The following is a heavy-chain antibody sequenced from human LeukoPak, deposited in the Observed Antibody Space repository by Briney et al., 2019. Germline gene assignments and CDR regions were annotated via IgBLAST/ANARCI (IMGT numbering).Heavy chain of an antibody. D-gene: IGHD3-22*01. J-gene: IGHJ4*02. CDR3: ARDGGREGSGYFNDY. CDR1: GGTFSTYA. V-gene: IGHV1-69*13. Sequence: GASVKVSCKASGGTFSTYAINWVRQAPGQGLEWMGGIIPIFGTANYAQKFQGRVTITADESTSTAYMELSSLRSEDTAVYYCARDGGREGSGYFNDYWGQGTLVTVSS. CDR2: IIPIFGTA.